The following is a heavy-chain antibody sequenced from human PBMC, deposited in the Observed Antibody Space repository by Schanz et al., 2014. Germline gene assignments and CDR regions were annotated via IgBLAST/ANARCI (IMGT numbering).Heavy chain of an antibody. J-gene: IGHJ4*02. V-gene: IGHV3-30*02. D-gene: IGHD6-13*01. CDR3: AKERIAAAWTFDY. Sequence: QVQLVESGGGVVQRGGSLRLSCAASGFIFSNYGMHWVRQAPGKGLEWVAFIWSDGSRTYHAESVKGRFPISRDNSRNTLYLQMDRLRAEDTAVYYCAKERIAAAWTFDYWGPGTLVTVSS. CDR2: IWSDGSRT. CDR1: GFIFSNYG.